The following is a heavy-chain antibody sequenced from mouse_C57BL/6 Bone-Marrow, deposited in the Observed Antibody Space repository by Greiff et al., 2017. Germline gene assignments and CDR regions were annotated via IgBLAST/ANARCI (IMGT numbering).Heavy chain of an antibody. V-gene: IGHV1-55*01. CDR3: ARGSPDY. Sequence: QVTLQESGAELVKPGASVKMSCKASGYTFTGYWITWVKQRPGQSLEWIGDIYPGNGGTIYNEKFKGKATLTVDTSSSPAYMQISGLASEDSAVYYCARGSPDYWGQGTTLTVSS. CDR1: GYTFTGYW. CDR2: IYPGNGGT. D-gene: IGHD6-1*01. J-gene: IGHJ2*01.